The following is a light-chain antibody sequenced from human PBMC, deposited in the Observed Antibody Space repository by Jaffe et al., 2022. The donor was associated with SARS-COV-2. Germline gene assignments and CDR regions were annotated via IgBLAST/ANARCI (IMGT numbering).Light chain of an antibody. V-gene: IGLV2-11*01. CDR3: CSYAGEYTWV. Sequence: QSALTQPRSVSGSPGQSVTISCTGASSDVGGYNYVSWYQQYPGKAPKLMIYDVSKRPSGVPDRFSGSKSGSTASLTISGLQAEDEADYYCCSYAGEYTWVFGGGTKLTVL. CDR2: DVS. CDR1: SSDVGGYNY. J-gene: IGLJ3*02.